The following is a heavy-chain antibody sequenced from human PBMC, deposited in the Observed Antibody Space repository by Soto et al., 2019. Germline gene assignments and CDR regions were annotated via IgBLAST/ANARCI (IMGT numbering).Heavy chain of an antibody. Sequence: QIQLEQSGAAVKKPGASVKVSCKTSGYTFTNYGIGWVRQAPGQGLERMGWISGYDGYKNYAQRFQGRVTVTTDASTSTAYMELRSLRSDDTAVYYCASYTIVGPHFDSWGQGTLVTVSS. CDR1: GYTFTNYG. D-gene: IGHD3-3*01. V-gene: IGHV1-18*01. CDR3: ASYTIVGPHFDS. CDR2: ISGYDGYK. J-gene: IGHJ4*02.